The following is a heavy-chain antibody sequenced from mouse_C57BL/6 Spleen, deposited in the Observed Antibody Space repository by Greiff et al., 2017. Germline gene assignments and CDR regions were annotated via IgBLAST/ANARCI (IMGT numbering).Heavy chain of an antibody. CDR2: IHPYSGST. CDR1: GYTFTSYW. V-gene: IGHV1-64*01. Sequence: QVQLQQPGAELVKPGASVKLSCKASGYTFTSYWMHWVKQRPGPGLEWIGMIHPYSGSTTYTEKFKSKATLTVDKSSSTAYMQLSSLTSEDSAVYFCARSDYYCNAMDYWGQGTSVTVSS. J-gene: IGHJ4*01. CDR3: ARSDYYCNAMDY. D-gene: IGHD1-1*01.